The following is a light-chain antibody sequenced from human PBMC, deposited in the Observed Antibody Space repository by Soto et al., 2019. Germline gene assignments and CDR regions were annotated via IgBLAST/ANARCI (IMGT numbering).Light chain of an antibody. CDR1: QGIRHN. V-gene: IGKV1-6*01. J-gene: IGKJ2*01. CDR2: AAS. CDR3: LQDYNYPYT. Sequence: AIQMTQSPSSLSASVGDRVAITCRASQGIRHNLGWYQQKPGKAPKLLIYAASSLQSGVPARFNGSGSGTDFTLTISSLQPDECAAYFCLQDYNYPYTFGQGTKLEIK.